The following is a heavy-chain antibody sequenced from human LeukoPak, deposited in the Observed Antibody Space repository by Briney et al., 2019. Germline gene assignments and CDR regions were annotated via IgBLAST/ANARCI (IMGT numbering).Heavy chain of an antibody. D-gene: IGHD3-22*01. CDR1: GFTFSNYA. Sequence: GGSLRLSCVASGFTFSNYAMSWVRQTPGKGLQWVSSISGTGGGTNYADSVKGRFTISRDNAKNSLYLQMNSLRAEDTAVYYCARDYDGDAFDIWGQGTMVTVSS. V-gene: IGHV3-23*01. CDR3: ARDYDGDAFDI. J-gene: IGHJ3*02. CDR2: ISGTGGGT.